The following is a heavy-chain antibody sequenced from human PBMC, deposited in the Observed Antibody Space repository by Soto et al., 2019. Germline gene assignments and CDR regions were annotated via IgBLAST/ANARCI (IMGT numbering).Heavy chain of an antibody. CDR2: IYYSGST. Sequence: PSETLSLTCTVSGGSISSDDYYWSWIRQHPGKGLEWIGYIYYSGSTNYNPSLKSRVTISVDTSKNQFSLKLRSVTAADTAVYYCARVPNLEWFDPWGQGTLVTVSS. CDR3: ARVPNLEWFDP. J-gene: IGHJ5*02. D-gene: IGHD3-16*01. CDR1: GGSISSDDYY. V-gene: IGHV4-61*08.